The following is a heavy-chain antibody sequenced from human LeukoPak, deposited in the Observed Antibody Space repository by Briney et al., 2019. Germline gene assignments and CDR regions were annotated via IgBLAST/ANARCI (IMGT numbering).Heavy chain of an antibody. V-gene: IGHV3-64*04. Sequence: GGSLRLSCAASGFTFSSYAMHWVRQAPGKGLEYVSAISSNGGSTYYANSVKGRFTISRDNAKNSLYLQMNSLRAEDTAVFYCARAPVYYDESRGHLKISNWYLDLWGRGTLVTVSS. CDR2: ISSNGGST. CDR3: ARAPVYYDESRGHLKISNWYLDL. D-gene: IGHD3-22*01. CDR1: GFTFSSYA. J-gene: IGHJ2*01.